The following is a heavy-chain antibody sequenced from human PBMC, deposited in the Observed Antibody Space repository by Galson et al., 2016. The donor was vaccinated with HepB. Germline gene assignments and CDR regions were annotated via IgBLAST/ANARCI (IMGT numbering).Heavy chain of an antibody. CDR3: AKGGVPVSATTTNFDC. D-gene: IGHD6-19*01. CDR1: GFTFSGYA. J-gene: IGHJ4*02. CDR2: VSADGGTT. V-gene: IGHV3-23*01. Sequence: SLRLSCAASGFTFSGYAMAWVRQAPGKGLEWVSTVSADGGTTLYADSVKGRFTISRDNSKNTQYLQMKSLRAEDTAVYYCAKGGVPVSATTTNFDCWGQGTRVTVSS.